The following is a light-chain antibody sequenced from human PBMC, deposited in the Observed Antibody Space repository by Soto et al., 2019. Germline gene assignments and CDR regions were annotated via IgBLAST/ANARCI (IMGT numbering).Light chain of an antibody. CDR2: DAS. V-gene: IGKV3-11*01. Sequence: EIVLTQSPVTLSLSLGERATLSSRASQSVSSYLAWYQQKPGQAPRLLIYDASNRATGIPARFSGSGSGTDFTLTISSLEPEDFAVYYCQQRSNWPPGFGGGTKVEIK. J-gene: IGKJ4*01. CDR3: QQRSNWPPG. CDR1: QSVSSY.